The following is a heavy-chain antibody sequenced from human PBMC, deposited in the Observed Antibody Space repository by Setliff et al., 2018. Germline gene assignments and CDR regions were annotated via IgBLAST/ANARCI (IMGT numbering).Heavy chain of an antibody. V-gene: IGHV4-61*09. Sequence: SETLSLTCTVSGDSISSRRNYWGWFRQPAGKELEWIGQIYASWSTNYNPSLKSRVTISLDTSKNQFSLSLTSVTAEDTAVYYCARMSGFQYIDVWDKGTTVTVSS. D-gene: IGHD3-3*01. CDR3: ARMSGFQYIDV. J-gene: IGHJ6*03. CDR2: IYASWST. CDR1: GDSISSRRNY.